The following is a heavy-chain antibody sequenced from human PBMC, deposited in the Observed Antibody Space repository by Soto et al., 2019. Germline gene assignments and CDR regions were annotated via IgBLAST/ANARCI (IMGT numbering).Heavy chain of an antibody. D-gene: IGHD1-26*01. CDR1: GYTFINQG. CDR3: ATANNTSPFDY. CDR2: ISAYNGNT. Sequence: ASVKVSCKASGYTFINQGISWVRQAPGQGLEWMGWISAYNGNTNYAQRLQGRVTMTTDTSTSTVYMELRSLRFDDTAVYYCATANNTSPFDYWGLGTLVTVSS. V-gene: IGHV1-18*01. J-gene: IGHJ4*02.